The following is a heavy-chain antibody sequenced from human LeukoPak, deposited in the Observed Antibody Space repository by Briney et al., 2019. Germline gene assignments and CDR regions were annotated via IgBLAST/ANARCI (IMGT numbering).Heavy chain of an antibody. CDR2: ISYDGSNK. D-gene: IGHD2-2*01. CDR3: ARAPTVLVGYCSSSSCQADY. V-gene: IGHV3-30-3*01. CDR1: GFTFSNYA. J-gene: IGHJ4*02. Sequence: PGGSLRLSCAASGFTFSNYAMHWVRQAPGKGLEWVAVISYDGSNKYYADSVKGRFTISRDNSKNTLYLQMNSLRAEDTAVYYCARAPTVLVGYCSSSSCQADYWGQGTLVTVSS.